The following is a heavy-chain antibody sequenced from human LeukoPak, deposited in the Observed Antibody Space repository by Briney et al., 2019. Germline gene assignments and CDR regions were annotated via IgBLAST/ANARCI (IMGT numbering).Heavy chain of an antibody. CDR2: IRNDGSNN. V-gene: IGHV3-30*02. Sequence: GQSLRLSCVASGFNIHTYTMYWVRQAPGKGLEWVAFIRNDGSNNYYADSVKGRFTISRDNSKNNVYLQMYSLRVEDTSIYYCVRDYNWGFDYWGQGTVVTVSS. J-gene: IGHJ4*02. CDR3: VRDYNWGFDY. D-gene: IGHD1-1*01. CDR1: GFNIHTYT.